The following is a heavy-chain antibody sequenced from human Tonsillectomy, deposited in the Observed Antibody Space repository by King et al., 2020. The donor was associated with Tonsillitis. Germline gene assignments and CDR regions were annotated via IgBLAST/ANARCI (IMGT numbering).Heavy chain of an antibody. CDR1: GFTFRSYD. CDR2: ISYDGSNK. CDR3: ARDRDGYIFDY. Sequence: VQLVQSGGGVVKPGRSLRLSCAASGFTFRSYDMYWVRQAPGKGLEWVAVISYDGSNKYYADSVTGRFTISRDNSKNTLYLQMNSLRAEDTAVYYCARDRDGYIFDYWGQGTLVTVSS. J-gene: IGHJ4*02. D-gene: IGHD5-24*01. V-gene: IGHV3-33*05.